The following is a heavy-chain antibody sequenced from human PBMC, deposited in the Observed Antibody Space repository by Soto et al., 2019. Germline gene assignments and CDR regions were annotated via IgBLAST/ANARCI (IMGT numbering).Heavy chain of an antibody. Sequence: QLQLQESGPGLVKPSETLSLTCTVSGGSISSSSFYWAWIRQPPGKGLEGIGSIYYSGSTYFSPSLKRRVTISVDTSKNQFSLTLNSVTAADTAVYYCARLPHSCSGGTCGVYWGQGTLVIVSS. CDR2: IYYSGST. D-gene: IGHD2-15*01. J-gene: IGHJ4*02. CDR3: ARLPHSCSGGTCGVY. CDR1: GGSISSSSFY. V-gene: IGHV4-39*01.